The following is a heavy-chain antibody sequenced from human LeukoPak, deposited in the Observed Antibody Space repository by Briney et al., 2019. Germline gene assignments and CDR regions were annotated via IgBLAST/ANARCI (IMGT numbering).Heavy chain of an antibody. CDR3: ARVLRGYSYGYYYYYYYMDV. J-gene: IGHJ6*03. V-gene: IGHV3-21*01. CDR1: GFTFSSYS. D-gene: IGHD5-18*01. Sequence: GGSLRLSCAASGFTFSSYSMNWVRQAPGKGLEWVSFISSSSSYIYYADSVKGRFTISRDNAKNSLYLQMNSLRAEDTAVYYCARVLRGYSYGYYYYYYYMDVWGTGTTVTVSS. CDR2: ISSSSSYI.